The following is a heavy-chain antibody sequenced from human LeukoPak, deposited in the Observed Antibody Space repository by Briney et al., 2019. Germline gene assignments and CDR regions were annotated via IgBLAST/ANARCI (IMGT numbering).Heavy chain of an antibody. CDR2: ISSSSSYI. D-gene: IGHD3-22*01. J-gene: IGHJ3*02. Sequence: GGSLRLSCAASGFTFSSYSMNWVRQAPGKGLEWVSSISSSSSYIYYADSVKGRFTISRDNAKNSLYLQMNSLRAEDTAVYYCARDPYSDSSLPGAFDIWGQGTMVTVSS. CDR3: ARDPYSDSSLPGAFDI. CDR1: GFTFSSYS. V-gene: IGHV3-21*04.